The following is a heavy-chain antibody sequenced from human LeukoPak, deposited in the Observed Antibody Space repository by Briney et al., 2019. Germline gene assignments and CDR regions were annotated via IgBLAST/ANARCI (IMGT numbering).Heavy chain of an antibody. D-gene: IGHD6-6*01. CDR1: GGAISSYY. Sequence: SETLSFTGTVAGGAISSYYWSWIRQPAGKGLEWIGRIYTSGSTNYNPSLKSRVTMSVDTSKNQFSLKLSSVTAADTAVYYCARVWYSSSSSWFDPWGQGTLVTVSS. V-gene: IGHV4-4*07. J-gene: IGHJ5*02. CDR3: ARVWYSSSSSWFDP. CDR2: IYTSGST.